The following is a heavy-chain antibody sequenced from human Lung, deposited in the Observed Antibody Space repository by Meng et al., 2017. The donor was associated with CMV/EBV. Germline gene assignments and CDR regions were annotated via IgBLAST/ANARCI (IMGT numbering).Heavy chain of an antibody. D-gene: IGHD6-25*01. CDR1: GFTFSSYD. CDR2: ISIDGSSK. V-gene: IGHV3-30-3*01. CDR3: TRRADYFDY. J-gene: IGHJ4*02. Sequence: GGSLRLSCAASGFTFSSYDMHWVREAAGKALEWVAVISIDGSSKFYADSMKGRFTISRDNSKNTLFLQVNSLRPEDTVVYYCTRRADYFDYWGPGTRVTVSS.